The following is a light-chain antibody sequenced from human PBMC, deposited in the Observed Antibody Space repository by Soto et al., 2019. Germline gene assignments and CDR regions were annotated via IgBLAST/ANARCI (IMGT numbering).Light chain of an antibody. V-gene: IGKV3-15*01. Sequence: EMVVTQSLATLSVSPGERATLSCRASQDVSSNLAWYQQKPGQAPRLLIYGASTRATGTPARFSGSGSGTEFTLTISSLQSEDYAVYFCQQYIRWPLTFGGGTKVEIK. CDR2: GAS. CDR1: QDVSSN. J-gene: IGKJ4*01. CDR3: QQYIRWPLT.